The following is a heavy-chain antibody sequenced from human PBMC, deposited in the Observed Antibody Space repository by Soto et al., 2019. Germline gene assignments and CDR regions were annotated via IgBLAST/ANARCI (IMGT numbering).Heavy chain of an antibody. D-gene: IGHD2-2*02. V-gene: IGHV3-23*01. CDR2: ISGSGGST. CDR3: AKVLGYCSRTSCYNEKFDY. Sequence: PGGSLRLSCAASGFTFSSYAMSWVRQAPGKGLEWVSAISGSGGSTYYADSVKGRLTISRDNSKNTLYLQMNSLRAEDTAVYYCAKVLGYCSRTSCYNEKFDYWGQGCLVAVSS. CDR1: GFTFSSYA. J-gene: IGHJ4*02.